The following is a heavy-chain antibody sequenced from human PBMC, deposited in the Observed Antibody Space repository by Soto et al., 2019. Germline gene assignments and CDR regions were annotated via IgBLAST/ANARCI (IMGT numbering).Heavy chain of an antibody. CDR2: IIPMLGIR. CDR1: GGTFSNYS. J-gene: IGHJ3*02. Sequence: QVQLVQSGAEVKKPGASVKVSCKDSGGTFSNYSMFWVRQAPGQGLEWMGRIIPMLGIRNYAQRFQDRVTITADKSTATAHMELSSLRSEDTALYYCTIGSWSGEVFDIWGQGTMVTVSS. CDR3: TIGSWSGEVFDI. V-gene: IGHV1-69*02. D-gene: IGHD2-21*01.